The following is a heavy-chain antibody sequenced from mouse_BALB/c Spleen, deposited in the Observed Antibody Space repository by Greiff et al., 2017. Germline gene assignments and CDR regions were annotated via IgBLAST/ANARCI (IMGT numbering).Heavy chain of an antibody. V-gene: IGHV3-8*02. CDR1: GDSITSGY. D-gene: IGHD2-3*01. CDR3: ARERDGYSPYYYAMDY. Sequence: EVKLVESGPSLVKPSQTLSLTCSVTGDSITSGYWNWIRKFPGNKLEYMGYISYSGSTYYNPSLKSRISITRDTSKNQYYLQLNSVTTEDTATYYCARERDGYSPYYYAMDYWGQGTSVTVSS. J-gene: IGHJ4*01. CDR2: ISYSGST.